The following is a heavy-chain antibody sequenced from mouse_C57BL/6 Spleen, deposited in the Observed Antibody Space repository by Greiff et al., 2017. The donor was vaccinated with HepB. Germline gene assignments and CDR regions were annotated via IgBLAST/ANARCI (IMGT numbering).Heavy chain of an antibody. CDR3: TRRDYYGSSYPWFAY. J-gene: IGHJ3*01. D-gene: IGHD1-1*01. CDR2: IDPETGGT. V-gene: IGHV1-15*01. CDR1: GYTFTDYE. Sequence: ESGAELVRPGASVTLSCKASGYTFTDYEMHWVKQTPVHGLEWIGAIDPETGGTAYNQKFKGKAILTADKSSSTAYMELRSLTSEDSAVYYCTRRDYYGSSYPWFAYWGQGTLVTVSA.